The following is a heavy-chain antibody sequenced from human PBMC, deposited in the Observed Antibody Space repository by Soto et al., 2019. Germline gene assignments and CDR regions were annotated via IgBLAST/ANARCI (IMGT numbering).Heavy chain of an antibody. V-gene: IGHV3-23*01. CDR3: AKNPLHYYGSGEEIWFDP. J-gene: IGHJ5*02. CDR1: GFTFSSYA. Sequence: EVQLLESGGGLVQPGGSLRLSCAASGFTFSSYAMSWVRQAPGKGLEWVSAISGSGGSTYYADSVKGRFTISRDNSKNTLYLQMNSLRAEDTAVYYCAKNPLHYYGSGEEIWFDPWGQGTLVTVSS. CDR2: ISGSGGST. D-gene: IGHD3-10*01.